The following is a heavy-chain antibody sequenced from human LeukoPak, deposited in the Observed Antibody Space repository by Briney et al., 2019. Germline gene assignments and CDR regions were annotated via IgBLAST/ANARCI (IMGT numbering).Heavy chain of an antibody. J-gene: IGHJ5*02. D-gene: IGHD3-22*01. CDR3: ARRVTMTVVVFTSNWFDP. CDR2: IYYSGST. Sequence: PSETLSLTCTVSGGSISSYYWSWIRQPPGKGLEWIGYIYYSGSTNYNPSLKSRVTISVDTSKNQFSLKLSSVTAADTAVYYCARRVTMTVVVFTSNWFDPWGQGTLVTVSS. V-gene: IGHV4-59*08. CDR1: GGSISSYY.